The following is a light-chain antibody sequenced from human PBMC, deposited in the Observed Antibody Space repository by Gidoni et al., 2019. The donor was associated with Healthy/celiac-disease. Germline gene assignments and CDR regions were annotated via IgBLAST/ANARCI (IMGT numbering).Light chain of an antibody. CDR2: DAS. CDR3: QQYNSYSGT. J-gene: IGKJ1*01. Sequence: DIQMTQSPSTLSASVGDRVTITCRASQSISSWLAWYQQKPGKAPKLLIYDASSWESGVPSRLSGSGSGTEFTLTISSLQPDDFATYYCQQYNSYSGTFGQGTKVEIK. CDR1: QSISSW. V-gene: IGKV1-5*01.